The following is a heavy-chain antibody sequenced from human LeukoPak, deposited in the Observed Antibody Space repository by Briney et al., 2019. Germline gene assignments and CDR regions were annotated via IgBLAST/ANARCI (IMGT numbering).Heavy chain of an antibody. CDR1: GFSFSSFR. V-gene: IGHV3-7*03. Sequence: GGSLRLSCSASSGFSFSSFRMSWVRQAPGKGLEWVANIKQDGSEKYYVDSVKGRFTISRDNAKNSLYLQMNSLRAEDTAVYYCAREGTTVTTFLFDYWGQGTLVTVSS. J-gene: IGHJ4*02. CDR3: AREGTTVTTFLFDY. CDR2: IKQDGSEK. D-gene: IGHD4-17*01.